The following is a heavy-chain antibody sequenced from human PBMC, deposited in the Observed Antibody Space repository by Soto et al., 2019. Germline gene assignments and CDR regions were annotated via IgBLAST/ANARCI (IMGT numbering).Heavy chain of an antibody. Sequence: SETLSLTCTVSNGSISNYFWSWTRQPQGKGLEWIGYVYYTGSTSYNPSLKSRVSMSVDTSRKQFSLKLSSVTAADTAVYYCARDSSGWPGNGMDVWGQGTTVTVSS. CDR3: ARDSSGWPGNGMDV. CDR2: VYYTGST. V-gene: IGHV4-59*01. CDR1: NGSISNYF. D-gene: IGHD6-19*01. J-gene: IGHJ6*02.